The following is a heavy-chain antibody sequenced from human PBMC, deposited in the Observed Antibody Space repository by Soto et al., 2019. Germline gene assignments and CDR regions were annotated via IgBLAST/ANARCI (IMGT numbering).Heavy chain of an antibody. CDR3: ARGRGRYSSGWSWFDP. CDR1: GGTIRSPDW. V-gene: IGHV4-4*02. D-gene: IGHD6-19*01. CDR2: IFQSGST. J-gene: IGHJ5*02. Sequence: PSETLSLTCGVSGGTIRSPDWWTWVRQPPGKGLAWIGEIFQSGSTNYTPSLESRVTISVDKSKNQFSLTLTSVTAADTAVYFCARGRGRYSSGWSWFDPWGQGILVTV.